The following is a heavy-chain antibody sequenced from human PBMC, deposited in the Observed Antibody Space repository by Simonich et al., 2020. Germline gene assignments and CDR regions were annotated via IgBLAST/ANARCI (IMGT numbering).Heavy chain of an antibody. CDR2: ISGSGGST. J-gene: IGHJ3*02. CDR3: AKDLGERITMIVVVIDAFDI. Sequence: GGCLVQPGGSLRLSCAASGFTFSSYSMSCVRQAPGKGLEWVSAISGSGGSTYYADSVKGRLTISRYNSKNTLYLQMNSLRAEDTAVYYCAKDLGERITMIVVVIDAFDIWGQGTMVTVSS. CDR1: GFTFSSYS. V-gene: IGHV3-23*01. D-gene: IGHD3-22*01.